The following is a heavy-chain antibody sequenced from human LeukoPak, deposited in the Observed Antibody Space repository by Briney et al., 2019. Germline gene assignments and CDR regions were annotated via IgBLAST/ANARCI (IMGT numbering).Heavy chain of an antibody. CDR1: GYTFSGYS. CDR2: ISSTSGTI. D-gene: IGHD2-2*01. Sequence: GGSLRLSCAASGYTFSGYSMNWVRQAPGKGLEWVSYISSTSGTIEYADSVKGRFTISRDNAKNSLYLQLNSLRAEDTAVYYCERDTKNCFDPWAQEPLATV. J-gene: IGHJ5*02. CDR3: ERDTKNCFDP. V-gene: IGHV3-48*04.